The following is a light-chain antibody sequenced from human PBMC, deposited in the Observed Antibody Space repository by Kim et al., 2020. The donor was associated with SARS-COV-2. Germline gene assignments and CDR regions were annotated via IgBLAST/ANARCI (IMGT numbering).Light chain of an antibody. V-gene: IGLV3-1*01. CDR2: QDS. J-gene: IGLJ3*02. CDR1: KLGDKY. Sequence: VSPGQTASFTCSGDKLGDKYAFWYQQKPGQSPVLVIYQDSKRPSGIPERFSGSNSGNTATLTISGTQAMDEADYYCQAWDSSTNWVFGGGTKLTVL. CDR3: QAWDSSTNWV.